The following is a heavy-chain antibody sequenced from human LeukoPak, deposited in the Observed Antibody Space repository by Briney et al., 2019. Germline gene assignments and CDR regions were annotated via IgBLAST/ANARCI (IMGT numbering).Heavy chain of an antibody. CDR2: IIPIFGTA. CDR3: ASDRRGYSGYDSGNAFDI. CDR1: GGTFSSYA. V-gene: IGHV1-69*13. J-gene: IGHJ3*02. Sequence: SVKVSCKASGGTFSSYAISWVRQAPGQGLEWMGGIIPIFGTANYAQKFQGRVTITADESTSTAYMELSSLRSEDTAVYYCASDRRGYSGYDSGNAFDIWGQGTMVTVSS. D-gene: IGHD5-12*01.